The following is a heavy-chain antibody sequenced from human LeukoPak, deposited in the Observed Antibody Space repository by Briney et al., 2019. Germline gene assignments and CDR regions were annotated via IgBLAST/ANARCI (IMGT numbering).Heavy chain of an antibody. D-gene: IGHD1-1*01. CDR2: IIPIFGTA. CDR1: GDTFSSYA. J-gene: IGHJ4*02. Sequence: LGASVKVSCKASGDTFSSYAISWVRQAPGQGLEWMGGIIPIFGTANYAQKFQGRVTITTDESTSTAYMELSSLRSEDTAVYYCARAGELEPRLVFDYWGQGTLVTVSS. V-gene: IGHV1-69*05. CDR3: ARAGELEPRLVFDY.